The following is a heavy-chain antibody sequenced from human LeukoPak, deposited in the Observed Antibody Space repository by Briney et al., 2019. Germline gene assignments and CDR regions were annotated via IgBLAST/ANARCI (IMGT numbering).Heavy chain of an antibody. CDR1: GFTFSDHY. J-gene: IGHJ4*02. V-gene: IGHV3-33*08. CDR3: ARDLGAYCGGDCPFDY. Sequence: GGSLRLSCAASGFTFSDHYMHWVRQAPGKELEWVAVIWYDGSNKYYADSVKGRFTISRDNSKNTLYLQMNSLRAEDTAVYYCARDLGAYCGGDCPFDYWGQGTLVTVSS. D-gene: IGHD2-21*02. CDR2: IWYDGSNK.